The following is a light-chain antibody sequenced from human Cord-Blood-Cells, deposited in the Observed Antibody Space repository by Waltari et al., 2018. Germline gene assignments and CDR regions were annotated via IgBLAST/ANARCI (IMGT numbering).Light chain of an antibody. Sequence: DIVMTQSPDSLAVSLGERATINCKSSQSVLYSSNNKNYLAWYQQKPGQPPKLLIYCASTRDTGVPDRFSGSGSGTDFTLTISSLQAEDVAVYYCQQYYRTPPYTFGQGTRLEIK. CDR3: QQYYRTPPYT. J-gene: IGKJ2*01. CDR1: QSVLYSSNNKNY. CDR2: CAS. V-gene: IGKV4-1*01.